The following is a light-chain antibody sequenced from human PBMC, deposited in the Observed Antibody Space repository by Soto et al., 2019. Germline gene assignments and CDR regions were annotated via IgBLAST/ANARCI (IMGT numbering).Light chain of an antibody. CDR1: SSDIDDYNY. V-gene: IGLV2-8*01. Sequence: QSVLTQPPSASGSPGQSVTISCTGTSSDIDDYNYVSWYQQHPGKAPKHVIYEVSKRPSGVPDRFSGSKSGNTASLTVSGLQAEDEADYYCSSYAGSLYVFGTGTKVTVL. CDR2: EVS. J-gene: IGLJ1*01. CDR3: SSYAGSLYV.